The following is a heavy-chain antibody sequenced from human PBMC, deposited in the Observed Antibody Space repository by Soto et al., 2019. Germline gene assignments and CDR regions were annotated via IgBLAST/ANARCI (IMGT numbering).Heavy chain of an antibody. J-gene: IGHJ6*02. D-gene: IGHD5-12*01. CDR3: GGDCGYGCGMDV. CDR1: GFTFRNYT. CDR2: ISGASGTI. V-gene: IGHV3-48*01. Sequence: EVQLVESGGGLVQPGGSLRLSCAASGFTFRNYTMNWVRQAPGKGLERLSYISGASGTIYYAVSMLGRFTISRDNAKNSLYLQMISLRGEDTAVFYCGGDCGYGCGMDVWGQGTTVTVSS.